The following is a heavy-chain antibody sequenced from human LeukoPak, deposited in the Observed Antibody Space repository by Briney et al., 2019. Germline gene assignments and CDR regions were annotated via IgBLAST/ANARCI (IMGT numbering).Heavy chain of an antibody. J-gene: IGHJ3*02. D-gene: IGHD3-3*01. Sequence: PGGSLRLSCAASGFTFSSYAMSWVRQAPGKGLEWGSAIIGSGGSTYYADSVKGRFTISRDNSKNTLYLQMNSLRAEDTAVYYCAKDITIFGVVIEDAFDIWGQGTMVTVSS. V-gene: IGHV3-23*01. CDR2: IIGSGGST. CDR3: AKDITIFGVVIEDAFDI. CDR1: GFTFSSYA.